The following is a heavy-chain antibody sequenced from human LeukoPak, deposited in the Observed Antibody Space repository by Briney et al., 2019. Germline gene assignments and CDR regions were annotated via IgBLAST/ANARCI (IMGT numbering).Heavy chain of an antibody. D-gene: IGHD6-13*01. V-gene: IGHV7-4-1*02. J-gene: IGHJ4*02. CDR3: ARVDNSWYGGYFDY. CDR1: GYTFTTCA. Sequence: ASVKVSCKASGYTFTTCAIHWVRQAPGQGLEWMGWINTYTGNPTYAQGFTGRFVFSLDTSVSTAYLQISSLKAEDTAVYYCARVDNSWYGGYFDYWGQGTLVTVSS. CDR2: INTYTGNP.